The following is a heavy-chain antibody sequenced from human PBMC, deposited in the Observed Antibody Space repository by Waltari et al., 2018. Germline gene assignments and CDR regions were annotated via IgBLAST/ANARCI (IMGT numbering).Heavy chain of an antibody. V-gene: IGHV3-7*01. CDR2: IKQDGSEK. J-gene: IGHJ4*02. D-gene: IGHD1-26*01. CDR3: ARVGDSGSSLVDY. CDR1: GFTFSSYW. Sequence: EVQLVESGGGLVQPGGSLRLSCAASGFTFSSYWLSWVRQAPGKGLEWVANIKQDGSEKYYVDSVNGRFTISRDNAKNSLYLQMNSLRAEDTAVYYCARVGDSGSSLVDYWGQGTLVTVSS.